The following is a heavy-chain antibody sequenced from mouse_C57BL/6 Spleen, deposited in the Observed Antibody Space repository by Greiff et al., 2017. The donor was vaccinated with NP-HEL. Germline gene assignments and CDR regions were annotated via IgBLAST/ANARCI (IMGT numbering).Heavy chain of an antibody. CDR3: ARDDYEDYAMDY. CDR2: ISDGGSYT. V-gene: IGHV5-4*01. J-gene: IGHJ4*01. D-gene: IGHD2-4*01. CDR1: GFTFSSYA. Sequence: EVQGVESGGGLVKPGGSLKLSCAASGFTFSSYAMSWVRQTPEKRLEWVATISDGGSYTYYPDNVKGRFTISRDNAKNNLYLQMSHLKSEDTAMYYCARDDYEDYAMDYWGQGTSVTVSS.